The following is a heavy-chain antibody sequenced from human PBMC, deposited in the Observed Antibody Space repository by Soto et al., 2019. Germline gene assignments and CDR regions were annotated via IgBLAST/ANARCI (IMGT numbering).Heavy chain of an antibody. CDR1: GVSITSYY. CDR2: IYYSGSS. V-gene: IGHV4-59*01. D-gene: IGHD5-12*01. Sequence: PSETLSLTCTVSGVSITSYYWSWIRQPPGKGLEWIGYIYYSGSSNYNPSLKSRVTISVDTSKNQFSLKLSSVTAADTAVYYCARGGVATIQLDYWGQGTLVTVSS. CDR3: ARGGVATIQLDY. J-gene: IGHJ4*02.